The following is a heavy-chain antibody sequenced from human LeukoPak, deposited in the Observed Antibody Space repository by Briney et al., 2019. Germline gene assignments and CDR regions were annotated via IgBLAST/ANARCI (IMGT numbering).Heavy chain of an antibody. Sequence: PGGSLRLSCAASGFTFDDYAMHWVRQAPGKGLEWVSGISWNSGSIGYADSVKGRFTISRDNAKNSLYLQMNSLRAEDMALYYCAKSSTWNSSSSGFDYWGQGTLVTVSS. CDR3: AKSSTWNSSSSGFDY. V-gene: IGHV3-9*03. CDR2: ISWNSGSI. CDR1: GFTFDDYA. D-gene: IGHD6-6*01. J-gene: IGHJ4*01.